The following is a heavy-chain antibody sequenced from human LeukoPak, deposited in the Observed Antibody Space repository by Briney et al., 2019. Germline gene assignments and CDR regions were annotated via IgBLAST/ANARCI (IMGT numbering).Heavy chain of an antibody. V-gene: IGHV4-31*03. CDR2: IYYSGST. Sequence: PSETLSLTCTVSGGSISSGGYYWSWIRQHPGKGLEWIGYIYYSGSTYYNPSLKSRVTISVDRSKNQFSLKLSSVTAADTAVYYCARAEMQQLVSDYWGQGTLVTVSS. D-gene: IGHD6-13*01. CDR1: GGSISSGGYY. CDR3: ARAEMQQLVSDY. J-gene: IGHJ4*02.